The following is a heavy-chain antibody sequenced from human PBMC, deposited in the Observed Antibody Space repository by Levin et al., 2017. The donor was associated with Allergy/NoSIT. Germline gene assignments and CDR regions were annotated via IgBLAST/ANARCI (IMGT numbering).Heavy chain of an antibody. CDR3: AKYDFWSGFL. CDR1: GFIFRSYA. CDR2: ISGSGTST. V-gene: IGHV3-23*01. D-gene: IGHD3-3*01. J-gene: IGHJ4*02. Sequence: GGSLRLSCGASGFIFRSYAMSWVRQAPGTGLEWVSAISGSGTSTYYADSVKGRFTISRDNSKNTLYLQMNSLRAEDTAVYYCAKYDFWSGFLWGQGALVTVSS.